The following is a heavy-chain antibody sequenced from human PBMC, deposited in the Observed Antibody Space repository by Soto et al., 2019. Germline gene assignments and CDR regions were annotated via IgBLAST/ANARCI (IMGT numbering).Heavy chain of an antibody. D-gene: IGHD4-17*01. CDR1: GFTFSSFW. CDR3: ARDPTPGDYAPIFDY. Sequence: GGSLRLSCAASGFTFSSFWMNWVRQAPGKGLEWVANINRDGSGKYYADSVKGRFTISRDNSKNTLYLQMNSLRAEDTAVYYCARDPTPGDYAPIFDYWGQGTLVTVSS. CDR2: INRDGSGK. V-gene: IGHV3-7*01. J-gene: IGHJ4*02.